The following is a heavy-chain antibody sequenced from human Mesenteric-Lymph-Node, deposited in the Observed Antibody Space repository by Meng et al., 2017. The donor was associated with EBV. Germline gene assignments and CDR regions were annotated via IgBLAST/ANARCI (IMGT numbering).Heavy chain of an antibody. CDR2: IFYTGST. Sequence: QGQLQGSGPGLVKPSETLYLTCIVLGGSVRSGSYYWSWVRQPPGKELEVIGYIFYTGSTNYSPSLKSRVTISVDTSKNQFSLNLRSVTAADTAVYYCARADYYDTSGNLDFWGQGTLVTVSS. J-gene: IGHJ4*02. CDR3: ARADYYDTSGNLDF. D-gene: IGHD3-22*01. CDR1: GGSVRSGSYY. V-gene: IGHV4-61*01.